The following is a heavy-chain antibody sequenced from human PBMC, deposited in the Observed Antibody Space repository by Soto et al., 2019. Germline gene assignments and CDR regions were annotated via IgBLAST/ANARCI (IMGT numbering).Heavy chain of an antibody. D-gene: IGHD3-10*01. CDR1: GFTFSSYS. J-gene: IGHJ6*02. V-gene: IGHV3-48*01. CDR2: ISSSSSTI. Sequence: GGSLRLSCAASGFTFSSYSMNWVRQAPGKGLEWVSYISSSSSTIYYADSVKGRFTISRDNAKNSLYLQMNSLRAEDTAVYYCARELWFGEDLPYYGMDVWGQGTTVTISS. CDR3: ARELWFGEDLPYYGMDV.